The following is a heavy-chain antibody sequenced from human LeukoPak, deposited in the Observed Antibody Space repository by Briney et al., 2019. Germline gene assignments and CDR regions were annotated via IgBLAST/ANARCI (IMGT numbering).Heavy chain of an antibody. Sequence: ASVKVSCKVSGYSLIDLSMYWVRQAPGKGLEWMGGFDPDDGETTYAQRFKGRVTMTEDTSTDTAYMELSNLRSDDTAVYYCAADSQKTEVPATDHWGQGTLVTVSS. V-gene: IGHV1-24*01. D-gene: IGHD1-1*01. CDR2: FDPDDGET. CDR1: GYSLIDLS. J-gene: IGHJ4*02. CDR3: AADSQKTEVPATDH.